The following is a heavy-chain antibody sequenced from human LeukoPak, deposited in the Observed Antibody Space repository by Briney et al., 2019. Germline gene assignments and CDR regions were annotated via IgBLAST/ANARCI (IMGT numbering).Heavy chain of an antibody. J-gene: IGHJ3*02. CDR1: GGSISSSSYY. CDR3: ARDPPYYYDSSGHFAFDI. CDR2: IYYSGST. D-gene: IGHD3-22*01. V-gene: IGHV4-39*02. Sequence: SETLSLTCTVSGGSISSSSYYWGWIRQPPGKGLEWIGSIYYSGSTYYNPSLKSRVTISVDTSKNQFSLKLSSVTAADTAVYYCARDPPYYYDSSGHFAFDIWGQGTMVTVSS.